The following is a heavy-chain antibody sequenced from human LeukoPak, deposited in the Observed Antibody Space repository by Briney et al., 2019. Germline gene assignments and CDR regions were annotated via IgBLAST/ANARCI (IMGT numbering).Heavy chain of an antibody. V-gene: IGHV4-39*07. J-gene: IGHJ6*03. CDR3: TRGSIAYYYMDV. CDR2: IYYNGST. D-gene: IGHD3-22*01. Sequence: PSETPSLTCSVSGASITSSPYYWGWIRQPPGKGLEWIGSIYYNGSTYYDPSLKSRVTMSADTAKNQFSLKLSSVTAADTAVYYCTRGSIAYYYMDVWGKGTTVTISS. CDR1: GASITSSPYY.